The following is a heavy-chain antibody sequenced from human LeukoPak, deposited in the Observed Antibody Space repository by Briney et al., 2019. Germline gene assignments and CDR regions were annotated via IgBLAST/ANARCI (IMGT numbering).Heavy chain of an antibody. CDR3: ARGSYYYDSSGYYYLSYFDY. V-gene: IGHV4-34*01. D-gene: IGHD3-22*01. J-gene: IGHJ4*02. Sequence: KPSETLSLTCAVYGGSFSGYYWSWIRQPPGKGLEWIGEINHSGSTNYNPSLKSRVTISVDTSKNRFSLKLSSVTAADTAVYYCARGSYYYDSSGYYYLSYFDYWGQGTLVTVSS. CDR1: GGSFSGYY. CDR2: INHSGST.